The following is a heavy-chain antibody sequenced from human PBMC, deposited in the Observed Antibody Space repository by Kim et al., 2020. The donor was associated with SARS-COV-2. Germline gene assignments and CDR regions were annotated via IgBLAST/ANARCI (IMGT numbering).Heavy chain of an antibody. CDR3: ARLHSSGYYLWVNWFDP. Sequence: LKSRVTISVDTSKNQFALKLSSVTAADTTVYYCARLHSSGYYLWVNWFDPWGQGTLVTVSS. D-gene: IGHD3-22*01. V-gene: IGHV4-31*02. J-gene: IGHJ5*02.